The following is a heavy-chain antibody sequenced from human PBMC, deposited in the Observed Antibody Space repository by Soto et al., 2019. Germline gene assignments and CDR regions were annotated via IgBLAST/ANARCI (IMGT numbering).Heavy chain of an antibody. CDR3: ARDHNWAFDY. Sequence: GGSLRLSCAASGFTFSAYTINWVRQAPGKGLEWVSYIIGGGSSIHLADSVKGRFTVSRDDAKGSVYLQMNSLRDEDTAVYYCARDHNWAFDYWGQGALVTVSS. J-gene: IGHJ4*02. V-gene: IGHV3-48*02. CDR1: GFTFSAYT. D-gene: IGHD1-20*01. CDR2: IIGGGSSI.